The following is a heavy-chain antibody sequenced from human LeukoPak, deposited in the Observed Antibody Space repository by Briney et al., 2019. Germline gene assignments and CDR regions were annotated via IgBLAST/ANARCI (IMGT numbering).Heavy chain of an antibody. CDR3: ASRTYTYDSSGYYRRNYYFDY. CDR2: IIPIFGTA. CDR1: GGTFSSYA. J-gene: IGHJ4*02. D-gene: IGHD3-22*01. Sequence: SVKVSCKASGGTFSSYAISWVRQAPGQGLEWMGGIIPIFGTANYAQKFQGRVTITADESTTTAHMELSSLRSEDTAVYYCASRTYTYDSSGYYRRNYYFDYWGQGTLVTVSS. V-gene: IGHV1-69*13.